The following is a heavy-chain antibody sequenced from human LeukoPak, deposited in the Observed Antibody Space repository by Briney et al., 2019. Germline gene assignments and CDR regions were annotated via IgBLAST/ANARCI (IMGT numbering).Heavy chain of an antibody. CDR2: LNGDGSST. J-gene: IGHJ5*01. CDR3: ARGLDS. V-gene: IGHV3-74*01. Sequence: GGSLRLSCAAAGFTFSSDWMHWVRQAPGKGLVCVSYLNGDGSSTNYADSVRGRFTISRDNAKKTLYLQMNSLRDEDTAVYYCARGLDSWGLATLVTVSS. CDR1: GFTFSSDW.